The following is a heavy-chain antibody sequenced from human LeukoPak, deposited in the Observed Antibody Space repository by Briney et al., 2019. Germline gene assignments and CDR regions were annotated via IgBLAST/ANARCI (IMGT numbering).Heavy chain of an antibody. D-gene: IGHD3-22*01. J-gene: IGHJ4*02. CDR3: ARGPITTRSHFDY. V-gene: IGHV1-69*13. CDR2: IIPIFATA. CDR1: GYTFTGYY. Sequence: SVKVSCKASGYTFTGYYIHWVRQAPGQGLEWMGGIIPIFATANYAQKFQGRVTITADESTSTAYMELSSLRSEDTAVYYCARGPITTRSHFDYWGQGTLVTVSS.